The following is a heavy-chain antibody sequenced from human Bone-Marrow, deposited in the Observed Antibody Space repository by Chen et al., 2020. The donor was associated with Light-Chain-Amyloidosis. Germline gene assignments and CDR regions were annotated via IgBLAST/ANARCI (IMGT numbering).Heavy chain of an antibody. CDR2: IYFSVNT. V-gene: IGHV4-31*03. CDR3: ARADYTDRSLAY. Sequence: QVQLQESGPGLVKPSQTLSLTCTVSGDSLDSCNYYWSWIRQHPGKGLEWIGYIYFSVNTYYNPSLQSRVTISLDTFNNPFSLRLSSVTAADTAVYYCARADYTDRSLAYWGQGTLATV. CDR1: GDSLDSCNYY. J-gene: IGHJ4*02. D-gene: IGHD4-4*01.